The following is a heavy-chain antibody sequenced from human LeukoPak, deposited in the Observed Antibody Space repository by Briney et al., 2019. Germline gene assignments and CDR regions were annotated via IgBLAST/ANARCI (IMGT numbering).Heavy chain of an antibody. CDR3: ARVYDDYVWGSYRTLYNWFDP. J-gene: IGHJ5*02. V-gene: IGHV4-34*01. D-gene: IGHD3-16*02. CDR1: GGSFSGYY. Sequence: PSETLSLTCAVYGGSFSGYYWSWIRQPPGKGLEWIGEINHSGSTNYNPSPKSRVTISVDTSKNQFSLKLSSVTAADTAVYYCARVYDDYVWGSYRTLYNWFDPWGQGALVTVSS. CDR2: INHSGST.